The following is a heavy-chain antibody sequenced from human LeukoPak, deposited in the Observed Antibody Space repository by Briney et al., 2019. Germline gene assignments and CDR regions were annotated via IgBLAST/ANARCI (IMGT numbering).Heavy chain of an antibody. CDR3: ARGPNKSDGGNSGSAWFDP. CDR2: MNPNSSNT. Sequence: ASVKVSCKASGYTFTTYDINWVRQATGQGLEWMGWMNPNSSNTGYAQRFQGRVTMTRNTSISTAYMELSSLRSEDTAVYYCARGPNKSDGGNSGSAWFDPWGQGTLVTVSS. J-gene: IGHJ5*02. CDR1: GYTFTTYD. D-gene: IGHD4-23*01. V-gene: IGHV1-8*01.